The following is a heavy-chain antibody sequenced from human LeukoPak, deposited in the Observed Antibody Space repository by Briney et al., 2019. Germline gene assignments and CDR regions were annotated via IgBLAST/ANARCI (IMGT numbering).Heavy chain of an antibody. D-gene: IGHD3-10*01. J-gene: IGHJ4*02. Sequence: GGSLRLSCAASGFTLDDYGMSWVRHAPGKGLEWDSGINWNGGSTGYADSVKGRFTISRDNAKNSLYLQMNSLRAEDTAVYYCARAAKYYYGSGTYRTEYYFDYWGQGTLVTVSS. V-gene: IGHV3-20*04. CDR1: GFTLDDYG. CDR3: ARAAKYYYGSGTYRTEYYFDY. CDR2: INWNGGST.